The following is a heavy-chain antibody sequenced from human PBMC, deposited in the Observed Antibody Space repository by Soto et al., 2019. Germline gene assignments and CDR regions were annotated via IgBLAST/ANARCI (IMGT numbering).Heavy chain of an antibody. Sequence: SETLSLTCTVSGGSISSGGYCRSWIRQHPGKGLEWIGYIYYSGSTYYNPSLKSRVTISVDTSKNQFSLKLSSVTAADTAVYYCARDSVVYSNYYYYYMDVWGKGTTVTVSS. CDR1: GGSISSGGYC. CDR3: ARDSVVYSNYYYYYMDV. CDR2: IYYSGST. D-gene: IGHD4-4*01. V-gene: IGHV4-31*03. J-gene: IGHJ6*03.